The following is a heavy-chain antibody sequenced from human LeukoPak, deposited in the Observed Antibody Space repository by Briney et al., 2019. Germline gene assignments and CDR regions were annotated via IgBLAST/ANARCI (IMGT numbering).Heavy chain of an antibody. Sequence: GGSLRLSCAASGFTFTNSWMDWVRQAPGKGLVWVSRIKGDGSSTSYADSVKGRFTISRDNAKNTLYLQMSSLRAEDTALYYCARVQGASGGNNDYWGRGTLVTVSS. CDR1: GFTFTNSW. CDR3: ARVQGASGGNNDY. J-gene: IGHJ4*02. V-gene: IGHV3-74*01. CDR2: IKGDGSST. D-gene: IGHD1-26*01.